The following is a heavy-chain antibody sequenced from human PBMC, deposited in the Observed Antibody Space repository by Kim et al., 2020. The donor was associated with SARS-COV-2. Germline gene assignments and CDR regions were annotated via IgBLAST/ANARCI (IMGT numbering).Heavy chain of an antibody. Sequence: GGSLRLSCAASGFTFSSYSMNWVRQAPGKGLEWVSSISSSSGYVYYADSVKGRFTISRDNAKNTLYLQMNSLRAEDTAVYYCARVLPRNYYDSSGHDAF. J-gene: IGHJ3*01. D-gene: IGHD3-22*01. V-gene: IGHV3-21*01. CDR1: GFTFSSYS. CDR3: ARVLPRNYYDSSGHDAF. CDR2: ISSSSGYV.